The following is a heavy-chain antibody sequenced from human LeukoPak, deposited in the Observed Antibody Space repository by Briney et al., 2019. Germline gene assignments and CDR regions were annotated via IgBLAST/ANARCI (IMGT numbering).Heavy chain of an antibody. J-gene: IGHJ4*02. CDR1: DFTFSSYW. V-gene: IGHV3-74*01. Sequence: GGSLRLSCAASDFTFSSYWMHWVRQTPGKGLVWVSRIKGDGSDTLYADSVKGRFTISRDNSKNTLYLQTSSLGVDDTAVYYCARASTTVPNLLDYWGQGALVSVSS. CDR3: ARASTTVPNLLDY. CDR2: IKGDGSDT. D-gene: IGHD4-17*01.